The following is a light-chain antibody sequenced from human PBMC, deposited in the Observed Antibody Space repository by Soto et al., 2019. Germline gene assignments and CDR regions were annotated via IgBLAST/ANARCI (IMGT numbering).Light chain of an antibody. CDR2: EVS. Sequence: QSELTQPPSASGSPGQSVTISCTGTSSDVGGCNYVSWYQQPPGKAPKLMIYEVSKRPSGVPDRSSGSKSGNTASLTVSRLQAADEAEYYCISYAASPQVFGTGTKLTVL. CDR3: ISYAASPQV. CDR1: SSDVGGCNY. V-gene: IGLV2-8*01. J-gene: IGLJ1*01.